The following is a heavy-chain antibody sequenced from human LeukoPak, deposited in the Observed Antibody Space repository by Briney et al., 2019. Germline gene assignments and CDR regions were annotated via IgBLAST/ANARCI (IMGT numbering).Heavy chain of an antibody. CDR1: GFTFSSYS. J-gene: IGHJ4*02. CDR3: ARDNTITMIVHDYFDY. V-gene: IGHV3-21*01. CDR2: ISSSSSYI. D-gene: IGHD3-22*01. Sequence: GGSLRLSCAASGFTFSSYSMNWVRQAPGKGLEWVSSISSSSSYIYYADSVKGRCTISRDNAKNSLYLQMNSLRAEDTAVYYCARDNTITMIVHDYFDYWGRGTLVTVSS.